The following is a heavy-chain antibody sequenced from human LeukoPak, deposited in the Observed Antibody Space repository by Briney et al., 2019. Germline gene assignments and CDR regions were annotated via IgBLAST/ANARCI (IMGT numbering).Heavy chain of an antibody. V-gene: IGHV3-7*01. Sequence: GGSLRLSCAASGFTFSSYWMSWVRQAPGKGLEWVANINQDGSEKFYVDSVTGRFTISRDNTKNSLYLQMNSLRAEDTAVYYCTKVRDYDGYFWGQGTLVTISS. D-gene: IGHD3-22*01. CDR1: GFTFSSYW. CDR3: TKVRDYDGYF. CDR2: INQDGSEK. J-gene: IGHJ4*02.